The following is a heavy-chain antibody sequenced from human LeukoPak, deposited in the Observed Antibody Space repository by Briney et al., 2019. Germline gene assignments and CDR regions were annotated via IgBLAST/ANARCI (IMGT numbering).Heavy chain of an antibody. CDR1: GFTFTSYG. V-gene: IGHV3-21*01. Sequence: GGSLRLSCTASGFTFTSYGMNWVRQAPGKGLEWVSFIDTGGSYIYYGDSLKGRVTISRDNAKNSLYLQMNGLRAEDTAVYYCARGRSITLLRGVAMSDGFDIWGQGAMVTVSS. D-gene: IGHD3-10*01. J-gene: IGHJ3*02. CDR3: ARGRSITLLRGVAMSDGFDI. CDR2: IDTGGSYI.